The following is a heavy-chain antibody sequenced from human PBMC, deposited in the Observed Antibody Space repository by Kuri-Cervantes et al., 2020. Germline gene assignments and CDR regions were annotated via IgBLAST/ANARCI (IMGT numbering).Heavy chain of an antibody. CDR2: ISYDGSNK. Sequence: GESLKISCAASGFTFSSYGMHWVRQAPGKGLEWVAVISYDGSNKYYADSVKGRFTISRDNSKNTLYLQMNSLRAEDTAVYYCARVSGYYDSSVPSRLFYYYGMDVWGQGTTVTVSS. J-gene: IGHJ6*02. CDR3: ARVSGYYDSSVPSRLFYYYGMDV. V-gene: IGHV3-30*03. CDR1: GFTFSSYG. D-gene: IGHD3-22*01.